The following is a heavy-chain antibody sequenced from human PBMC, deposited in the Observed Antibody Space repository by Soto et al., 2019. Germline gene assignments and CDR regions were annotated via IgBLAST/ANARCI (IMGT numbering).Heavy chain of an antibody. CDR2: ISGNSGSI. V-gene: IGHV3-9*01. J-gene: IGHJ6*02. Sequence: EVQLVESGGGSVQPGRSLRLSCAASGFTFDDYAMHWVRQAPGKGLEWVSGISGNSGSIGYADSVKGRFTISRDNAKNSLYLQMNSLRAEDTALYYCAKDSGSGVVAATGGYYYYGMDVWGQGTTVTVSS. D-gene: IGHD2-15*01. CDR1: GFTFDDYA. CDR3: AKDSGSGVVAATGGYYYYGMDV.